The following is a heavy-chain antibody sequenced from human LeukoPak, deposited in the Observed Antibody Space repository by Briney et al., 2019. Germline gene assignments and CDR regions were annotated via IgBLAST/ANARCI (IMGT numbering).Heavy chain of an antibody. CDR3: ARWDSSGWCWGAFDI. CDR2: ISAYNGNT. Sequence: ASVKVSCKASGYTFTSYGISWVRQAPGQGLEWMGWISAYNGNTNYAQKLQGRVTMTTDTSTSTAYMELRSLRSDDTAVYYCARWDSSGWCWGAFDIWGQGTMVTVSS. CDR1: GYTFTSYG. V-gene: IGHV1-18*01. D-gene: IGHD6-19*01. J-gene: IGHJ3*02.